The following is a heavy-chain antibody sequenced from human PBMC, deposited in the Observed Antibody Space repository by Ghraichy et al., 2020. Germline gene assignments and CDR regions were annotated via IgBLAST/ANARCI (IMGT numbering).Heavy chain of an antibody. CDR1: GFTFSNYA. Sequence: GGSLRLSCAASGFTFSNYAMNWVRQAPGKGLEWVSAISGSGGITYYADSVKGRFTISRDNSKNTLYLQMNSLRAEDTAVYYCAKILYYDSSGPIDYWGQGTLVTASS. J-gene: IGHJ4*02. CDR2: ISGSGGIT. V-gene: IGHV3-23*01. CDR3: AKILYYDSSGPIDY. D-gene: IGHD3-22*01.